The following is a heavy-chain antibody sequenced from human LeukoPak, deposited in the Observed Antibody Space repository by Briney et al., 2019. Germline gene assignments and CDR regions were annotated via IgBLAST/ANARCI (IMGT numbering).Heavy chain of an antibody. CDR1: GFXFSSYA. D-gene: IGHD2-15*01. V-gene: IGHV3-23*01. CDR3: AKGDTGHILGYCSGGSCYSYGMDV. J-gene: IGHJ6*02. CDR2: ISGSGGST. Sequence: GGSLRLSCAASGFXFSSYAMSWVRQAPGKGLEWVSAISGSGGSTYYADSVKGRFTISRDNSKNTLYLQMNSLRAEDTAVYYCAKGDTGHILGYCSGGSCYSYGMDVWGQGTTVTVSS.